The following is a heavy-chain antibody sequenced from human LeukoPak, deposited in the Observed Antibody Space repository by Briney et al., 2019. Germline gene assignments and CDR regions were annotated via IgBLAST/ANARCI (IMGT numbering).Heavy chain of an antibody. Sequence: SETLSLTCTVSGGSISSSSYYWGWIRQPPGKGLEWIGSIYYSGSTYYNPSLKSRVTMSVDTSKNQFSLKLSSVTAADTAIYYCARENPSGYYNRPIDYWGQGTLVTVSS. CDR1: GGSISSSSYY. CDR2: IYYSGST. V-gene: IGHV4-39*07. CDR3: ARENPSGYYNRPIDY. D-gene: IGHD3-22*01. J-gene: IGHJ4*02.